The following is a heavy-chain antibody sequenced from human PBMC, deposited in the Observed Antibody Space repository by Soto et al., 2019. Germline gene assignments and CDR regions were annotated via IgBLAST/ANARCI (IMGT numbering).Heavy chain of an antibody. CDR1: GGSISSYY. Sequence: PSETLSLTCTVSGGSISSYYWSWIRQPPGKGLAWIGYIYYSGSTNYNPSLKSRVTISVDTSKNQFSLKLSSVPAADTAVYYCARDPGSPYGNWFDPWGQGTLVTVSS. D-gene: IGHD4-17*01. CDR3: ARDPGSPYGNWFDP. CDR2: IYYSGST. V-gene: IGHV4-59*01. J-gene: IGHJ5*02.